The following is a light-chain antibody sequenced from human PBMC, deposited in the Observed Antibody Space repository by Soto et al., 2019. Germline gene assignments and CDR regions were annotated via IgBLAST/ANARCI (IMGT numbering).Light chain of an antibody. J-gene: IGLJ2*01. V-gene: IGLV2-23*02. Sequence: QSALAQPASVSGSPGQSITISCTGGSSDVGTYNLVSWYQQHPGKAPKLIIYEVTKWPSGVSNRFSGSKSGNTASLTIYGFQVEDEADYYCSSYAGSNTYVIFGGGTKVTVL. CDR3: SSYAGSNTYVI. CDR2: EVT. CDR1: SSDVGTYNL.